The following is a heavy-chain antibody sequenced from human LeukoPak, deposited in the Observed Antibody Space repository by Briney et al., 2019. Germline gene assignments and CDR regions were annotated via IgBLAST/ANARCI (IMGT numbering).Heavy chain of an antibody. J-gene: IGHJ4*02. V-gene: IGHV3-21*01. CDR3: ARAAGEMATIRY. CDR1: GFTFSSYS. CDR2: ISGSSSYI. D-gene: IGHD5-24*01. Sequence: GGSLRLSCAASGFTFSSYSMNWVRQAPGKGLEWVSSISGSSSYIYYADSVKGRFTISRDNAKNSLYLQMYSLRAEDTAVYYCARAAGEMATIRYWGQGTLVTVSS.